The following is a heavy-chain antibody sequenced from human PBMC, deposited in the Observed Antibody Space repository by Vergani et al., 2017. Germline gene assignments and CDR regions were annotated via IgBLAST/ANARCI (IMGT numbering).Heavy chain of an antibody. Sequence: EVQLVESGGGSVQSGGSLRLSCVASGFSFNTYWTHWVRQVPGKGLMWVARIDEYGNRATYGDFETGRFTISRDNAKNTVFLQMNNLRADDAGVYYCVRTEYCTGIACNTRFDSWGQGALVTVSS. J-gene: IGHJ5*01. CDR3: VRTEYCTGIACNTRFDS. D-gene: IGHD2-8*02. CDR2: IDEYGNRA. CDR1: GFSFNTYW. V-gene: IGHV3-74*03.